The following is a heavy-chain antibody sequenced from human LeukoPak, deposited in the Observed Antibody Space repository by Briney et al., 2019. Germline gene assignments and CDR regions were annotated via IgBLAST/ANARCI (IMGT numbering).Heavy chain of an antibody. D-gene: IGHD3-10*01. CDR1: GFTFSSYA. Sequence: GGSLRLSCAASGFTFSSYAMPWVRQAPGKGLEWVAVISYDGSNKYYADSVKGRFTISRDNSKNTLYLQMNSLRAEDTAVYYCARDAGSGTHFDYWGQGTLVTVSS. CDR3: ARDAGSGTHFDY. V-gene: IGHV3-30-3*01. J-gene: IGHJ4*02. CDR2: ISYDGSNK.